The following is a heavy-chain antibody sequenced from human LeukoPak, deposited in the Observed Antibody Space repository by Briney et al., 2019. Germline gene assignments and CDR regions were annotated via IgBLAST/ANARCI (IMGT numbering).Heavy chain of an antibody. J-gene: IGHJ5*02. V-gene: IGHV3-23*01. CDR3: AKGGYRGSYYNGFAP. CDR1: GFTFSSYA. CDR2: ISGSGGST. D-gene: IGHD1-26*01. Sequence: PGGSLRLSCAASGFTFSSYAMSWVRQAPGKGLEWVSAISGSGGSTYYADSVKGRFTISRDTSKNTLYLQMNSLRAEDTAVYYWAKGGYRGSYYNGFAPWARGTLVTV.